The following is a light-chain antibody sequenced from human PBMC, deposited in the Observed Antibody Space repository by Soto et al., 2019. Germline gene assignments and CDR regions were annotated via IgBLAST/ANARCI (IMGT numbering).Light chain of an antibody. CDR3: RVWDTGNDHVV. V-gene: IGLV3-21*02. CDR1: NIKSKS. CDR2: DDS. J-gene: IGLJ2*01. Sequence: SYELTQPPSVSVAPGQTARITCGGNNIKSKSVHWYQQRPGQAPVLVVHDDSDRPSGIPERFSGSNSENTATLIITRVEAVDEADYYCRVWDTGNDHVVFGGGTKLTVL.